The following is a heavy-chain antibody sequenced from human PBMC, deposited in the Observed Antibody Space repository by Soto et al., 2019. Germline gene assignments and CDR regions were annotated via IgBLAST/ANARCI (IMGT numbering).Heavy chain of an antibody. V-gene: IGHV1-3*01. D-gene: IGHD3-10*01. CDR2: INAGNGNP. CDR1: GYTFTAYN. J-gene: IGHJ5*02. CDR3: ARVAPSGGSVPRFDP. Sequence: QVQLVQSGAEVKEPGASVRVSCKAFGYTFTAYNIHWLRQAPGQGLEWLGWINAGNGNPRSSRKFQGRVIMTRDTSATTAYLEVDSLRSEDTAIYYCARVAPSGGSVPRFDPWGQGTLLTVSS.